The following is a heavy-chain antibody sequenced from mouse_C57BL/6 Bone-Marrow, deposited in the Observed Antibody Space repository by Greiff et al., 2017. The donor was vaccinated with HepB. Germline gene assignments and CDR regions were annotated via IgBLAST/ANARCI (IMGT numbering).Heavy chain of an antibody. CDR2: IYPGSGST. CDR3: ASKGPLWYFDV. J-gene: IGHJ1*03. Sequence: QVQLQQPGAELVKPGASVKMSCKASGYTFTSYWITWVKQRPGQGLEWIGDIYPGSGSTNYNEKFKSKATLTVDTPSSTAYMQLSSLTSEDSAVYYCASKGPLWYFDVWGTGTTVTVSS. V-gene: IGHV1-55*01. CDR1: GYTFTSYW.